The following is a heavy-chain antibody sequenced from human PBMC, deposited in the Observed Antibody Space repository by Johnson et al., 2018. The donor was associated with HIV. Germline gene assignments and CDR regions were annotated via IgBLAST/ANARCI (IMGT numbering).Heavy chain of an antibody. V-gene: IGHV3-20*04. CDR3: ARGVFYSDSSGDTTLANVIAFET. D-gene: IGHD3-22*01. CDR2: INWNGGST. J-gene: IGHJ3*02. CDR1: GFTFDDYG. Sequence: EVQLVESGGGVVQPGRSLRLSCAASGFTFDDYGMNWVRQVPGKGLEWVSGINWNGGSTGYADSVKGRFTISRDNAKKSLYLQMNSLRAEDTAFYYCARGVFYSDSSGDTTLANVIAFETWGQGTRVTVSS.